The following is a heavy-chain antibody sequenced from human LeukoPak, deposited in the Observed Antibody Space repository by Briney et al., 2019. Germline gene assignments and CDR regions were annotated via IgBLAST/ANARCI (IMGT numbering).Heavy chain of an antibody. CDR1: GFTFGDYS. J-gene: IGHJ4*02. CDR2: IRSKGYGGTA. Sequence: PGGSLRLSCTTSGFTFGDYSMSWFRQAPGKGLEWVGFIRSKGYGGTAEYAASVKGRFTISRDDSNSIAYLQMDSLNTEDTAVYYCTREIRYFDWFQADYWGQGTLVTVSS. D-gene: IGHD3-9*01. CDR3: TREIRYFDWFQADY. V-gene: IGHV3-49*03.